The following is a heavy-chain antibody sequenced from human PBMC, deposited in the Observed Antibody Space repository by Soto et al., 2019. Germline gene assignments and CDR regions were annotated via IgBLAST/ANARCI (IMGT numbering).Heavy chain of an antibody. CDR2: IYYSGST. D-gene: IGHD2-2*01. CDR1: GCSISISSYY. V-gene: IGHV4-39*01. CDR3: ARLPKYYYGMDV. J-gene: IGHJ6*02. Sequence: SETLSLTFTVSGCSISISSYYWGWIRQPPGKGLEWIGSIYYSGSTYYNPSLKSRVTISVDTSKNQFSLKLSSVTAADTAVYYYARLPKYYYGMDVWGQGTTVS.